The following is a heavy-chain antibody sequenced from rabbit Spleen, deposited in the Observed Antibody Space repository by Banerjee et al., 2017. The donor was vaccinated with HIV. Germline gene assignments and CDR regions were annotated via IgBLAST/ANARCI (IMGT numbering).Heavy chain of an antibody. V-gene: IGHV1S40*01. D-gene: IGHD5-1*01. Sequence: QSLEESGGGLVQPEGSLALTCKASGFSFSSSYHMCWVRQAPGKGLEWIAGIAAGSSGITYYASWAKGRFTISKTSSTTVTLQMTSLTAADTATYFCARDGGGGDVPNAFDSWGPGTLVTVS. CDR3: ARDGGGGDVPNAFDS. J-gene: IGHJ2*01. CDR1: GFSFSSSYH. CDR2: IAAGSSGIT.